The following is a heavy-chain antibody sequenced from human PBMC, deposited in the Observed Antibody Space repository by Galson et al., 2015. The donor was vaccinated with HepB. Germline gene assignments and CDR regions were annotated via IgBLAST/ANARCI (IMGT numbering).Heavy chain of an antibody. CDR3: ARDGVAAAGTDY. V-gene: IGHV3-21*01. CDR1: GFTFSSYS. J-gene: IGHJ4*02. Sequence: SLRLSCAAPGFTFSSYSMNWVRQAPGKGLEWVSSISSSSSYIYYADSVKGRFTISRDNAKNSLYLQMNSLRAEDTAVYYCARDGVAAAGTDYWGQGTLVTVSS. CDR2: ISSSSSYI. D-gene: IGHD6-13*01.